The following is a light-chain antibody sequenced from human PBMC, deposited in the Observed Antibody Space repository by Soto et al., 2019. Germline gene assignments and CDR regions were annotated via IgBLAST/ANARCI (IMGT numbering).Light chain of an antibody. CDR2: EVT. CDR1: SSDVGATNY. J-gene: IGLJ3*02. Sequence: QSVLTQPPSASGSPGQSVTISCTGTSSDVGATNYVSWYQQHAGKAPKLVIYEVTKRPSGVPGRFSGSKSANTASLTVSGLQAEDEDDYYCRSFASGNTWVFGGGTKLTVL. V-gene: IGLV2-8*01. CDR3: RSFASGNTWV.